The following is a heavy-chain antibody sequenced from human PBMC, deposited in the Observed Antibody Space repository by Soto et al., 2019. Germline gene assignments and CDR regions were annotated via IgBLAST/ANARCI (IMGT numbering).Heavy chain of an antibody. D-gene: IGHD3-22*01. CDR3: ASMRIADSSGYFIDY. V-gene: IGHV1-69*13. CDR1: GGTFSSYA. J-gene: IGHJ4*02. Sequence: PVKVSCKASGGTFSSYAISWVRQAPGQGLEWMGGIIPIFGTANYAQKFQGRVTITADESTSTAYMELSSLRSEDTAVYYCASMRIADSSGYFIDYWGQGTLVTVSS. CDR2: IIPIFGTA.